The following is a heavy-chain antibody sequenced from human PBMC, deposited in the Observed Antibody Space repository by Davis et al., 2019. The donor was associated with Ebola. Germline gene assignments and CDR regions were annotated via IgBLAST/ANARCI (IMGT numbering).Heavy chain of an antibody. CDR2: ISNHNGDT. D-gene: IGHD3-9*01. Sequence: ASVKVSCKASGYTFTNYGVSWVRQAPGQGLEWMGWISNHNGDTSYAQKVQGRVTMTTDTSTSTAYMELSSLRSDDTALYYCARDPAELGTGYLEYYFDYWGQGTPVAVSS. CDR3: ARDPAELGTGYLEYYFDY. CDR1: GYTFTNYG. V-gene: IGHV1-18*01. J-gene: IGHJ4*02.